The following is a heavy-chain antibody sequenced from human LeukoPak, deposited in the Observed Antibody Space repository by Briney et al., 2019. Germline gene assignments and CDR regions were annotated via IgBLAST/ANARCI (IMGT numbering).Heavy chain of an antibody. CDR1: GFPFSSYA. V-gene: IGHV3-23*01. J-gene: IGHJ4*02. Sequence: GGSLGLSCAASGFPFSSYAMSWVRQAPGKGLGWVSAISGSGGSTYYADSVKGRFTISRDNSKNTLYLQMNSLRAEDTAVYYCAKGGYYGSGSYLANFDYWGQGTLVTVSS. CDR2: ISGSGGST. D-gene: IGHD3-10*01. CDR3: AKGGYYGSGSYLANFDY.